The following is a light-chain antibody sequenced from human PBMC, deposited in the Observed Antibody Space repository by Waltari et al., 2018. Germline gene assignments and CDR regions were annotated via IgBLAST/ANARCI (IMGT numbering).Light chain of an antibody. Sequence: QSALTQTATVSGSPGQSITISCTGTSSEVGTDHLVFCYQQHPGKAPTLIIYDVNKRPSGVSNRFSGSKSGNTASLTISGLQAADEADYYCCSYAGSAISVFGGGTKVTVL. CDR3: CSYAGSAISV. CDR2: DVN. J-gene: IGLJ3*02. V-gene: IGLV2-23*02. CDR1: SSEVGTDHL.